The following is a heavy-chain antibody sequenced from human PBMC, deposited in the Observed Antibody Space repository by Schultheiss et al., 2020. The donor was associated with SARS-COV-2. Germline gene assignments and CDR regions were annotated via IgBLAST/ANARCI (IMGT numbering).Heavy chain of an antibody. V-gene: IGHV3-NL1*01. J-gene: IGHJ4*02. CDR2: VVGSGDST. Sequence: GGSLRLSCAASGFTFRNHGMHWVRHAPGKGLEWVSTVVGSGDSTYYADSVKGRFTISRDNSKNTLYLQMNSLRAEDTALYYCAKGFSGGEAYWGQGTLVTVSS. D-gene: IGHD3-10*01. CDR1: GFTFRNHG. CDR3: AKGFSGGEAY.